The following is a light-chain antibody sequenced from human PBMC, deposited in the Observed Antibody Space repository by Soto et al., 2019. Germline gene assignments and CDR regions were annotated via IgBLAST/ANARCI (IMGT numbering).Light chain of an antibody. CDR1: QSVSSN. J-gene: IGKJ5*01. Sequence: EIVMTQSPATLSVSPGERDTLSCRASQSVSSNLAWYQQKPGQAPRLLIYGASSRATGIPDRFSGSGSGTDFTLTISRLEPEDFAVYYCQQYGSSPPITFGQGTRLEIK. CDR3: QQYGSSPPIT. CDR2: GAS. V-gene: IGKV3-20*01.